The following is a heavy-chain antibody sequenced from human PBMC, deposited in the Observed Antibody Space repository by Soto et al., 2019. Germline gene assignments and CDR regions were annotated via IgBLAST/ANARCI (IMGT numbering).Heavy chain of an antibody. D-gene: IGHD1-26*01. CDR2: IDPSDSYT. CDR1: GYSFTSYW. CDR3: ARHRGGSYVSIYYYGMDV. J-gene: IGHJ6*02. V-gene: IGHV5-10-1*01. Sequence: PGESLKISCKGSGYSFTSYWISWVRQMPGKGLEWMGRIDPSDSYTNYSPSFQGHVTISADKSISTAYLQWSSLKASDTAMYYCARHRGGSYVSIYYYGMDVWGQGTTVTVSS.